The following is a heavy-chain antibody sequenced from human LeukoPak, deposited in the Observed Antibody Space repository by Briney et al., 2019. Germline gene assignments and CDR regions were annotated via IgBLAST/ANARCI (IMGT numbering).Heavy chain of an antibody. CDR2: INPSGGST. CDR1: GYTFTSYY. Sequence: ASVKVSCKASGYTFTSYYMHWVRQAPGQGLEWMGIINPSGGSTSYAQKFQGRVTMTRDMSTSTVYMELSSLRSEDTAVYYCARDLYAGMIGPGYFDLWGRGTLVTVSS. V-gene: IGHV1-46*01. D-gene: IGHD3-22*01. CDR3: ARDLYAGMIGPGYFDL. J-gene: IGHJ2*01.